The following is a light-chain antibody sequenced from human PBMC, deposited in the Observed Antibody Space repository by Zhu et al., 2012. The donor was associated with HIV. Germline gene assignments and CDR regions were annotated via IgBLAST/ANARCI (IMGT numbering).Light chain of an antibody. J-gene: IGKJ4*01. CDR3: QQVNSYPLT. CDR1: QDINNY. Sequence: DIQLTQSPSLLSASVGDRVTITCRASQDINNYLAWYQQKPGKAPKVLIYAASTLEGGVPSRFSGSGSGTEFTLTISSLQPEDFATYYCQQVNSYPLTFGGGTEVE. CDR2: AAS. V-gene: IGKV1-9*01.